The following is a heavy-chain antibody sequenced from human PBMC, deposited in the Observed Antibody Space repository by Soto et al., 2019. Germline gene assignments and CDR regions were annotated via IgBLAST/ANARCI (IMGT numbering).Heavy chain of an antibody. CDR3: AREVLVFVVIPPRPRDV. Sequence: GLRRLSCAAPGFSVSGYELNWVRQAPDMGLEGGSYISGSGSTIYYADTLKGRFTISRDNAKDSLYLQMNSLRAEDKAVYYCAREVLVFVVIPPRPRDV. D-gene: IGHD2-2*01. J-gene: IGHJ6*01. CDR2: ISGSGSTI. CDR1: GFSVSGYE. V-gene: IGHV3-48*03.